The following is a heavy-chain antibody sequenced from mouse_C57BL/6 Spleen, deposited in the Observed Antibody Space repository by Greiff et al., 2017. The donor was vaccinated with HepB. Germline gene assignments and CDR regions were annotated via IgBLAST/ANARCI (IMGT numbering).Heavy chain of an antibody. J-gene: IGHJ3*01. CDR2: INPGSGGT. Sequence: VMLVESGAELVRPGTSVKVSCKASGYAFTNYLIEWVKQRPGQGLEWIGVINPGSGGTNYNEKFEGKATLTADKSSSTAYMQLSSLTSEDSAVYFCARGGNYYGSSMAYWGQGTLVTVSA. V-gene: IGHV1-54*01. D-gene: IGHD1-1*01. CDR3: ARGGNYYGSSMAY. CDR1: GYAFTNYL.